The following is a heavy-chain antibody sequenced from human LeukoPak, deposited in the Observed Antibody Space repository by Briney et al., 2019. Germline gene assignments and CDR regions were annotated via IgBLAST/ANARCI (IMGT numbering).Heavy chain of an antibody. D-gene: IGHD4-17*01. CDR2: IYYSGST. CDR1: GGSISSGDYY. V-gene: IGHV4-30-4*01. J-gene: IGHJ4*02. Sequence: SETLSLTCTVSGGSISSGDYYWSWIRQPPGKGLEWIGYIYYSGSTYYNPSLKSRVTISVDTSKNQFSLKLSSVTAADTAVYYCARLSSYGDYHFDYWAREPWPPSPQ. CDR3: ARLSSYGDYHFDY.